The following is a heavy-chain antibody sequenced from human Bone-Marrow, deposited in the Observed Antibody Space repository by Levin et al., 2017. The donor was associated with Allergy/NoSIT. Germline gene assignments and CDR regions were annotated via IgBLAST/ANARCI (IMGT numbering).Heavy chain of an antibody. CDR2: IYWDDDK. V-gene: IGHV2-5*02. CDR3: AHTLFPIDNPNVRFGGYYFDY. Sequence: SGPTLVKPTQTLTLTCTFSGFSLSTSGVGVGWIRQPPGKALEWLALIYWDDDKRYSPSLKSRLTITKDTSKNQVVLTMTNMDPVDTATYYCAHTLFPIDNPNVRFGGYYFDYWGQGTLVTVSS. J-gene: IGHJ4*02. CDR1: GFSLSTSGVG. D-gene: IGHD3-10*01.